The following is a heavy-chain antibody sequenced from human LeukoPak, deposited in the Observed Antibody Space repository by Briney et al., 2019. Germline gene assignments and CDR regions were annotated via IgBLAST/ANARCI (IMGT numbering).Heavy chain of an antibody. CDR2: IKQDGSEK. CDR3: ATAYYHSIGYYPYYFDY. J-gene: IGHJ4*02. D-gene: IGHD3-22*01. CDR1: GFTFSSYW. Sequence: GGSLRLSCAASGFTFSSYWMSWVRQAPGKGLEWVANIKQDGSEKYYVDSVKGRFTISRDNAKNSLYLQMNSLRAEDTAVYYCATAYYHSIGYYPYYFDYWGQGTLVTVSS. V-gene: IGHV3-7*01.